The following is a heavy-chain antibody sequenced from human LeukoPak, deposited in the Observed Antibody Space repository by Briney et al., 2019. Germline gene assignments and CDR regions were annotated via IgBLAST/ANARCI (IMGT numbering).Heavy chain of an antibody. V-gene: IGHV3-66*02. CDR3: ARASKTDYGDYFGAFDI. D-gene: IGHD4-17*01. CDR2: IYSGGST. CDR1: GFTVSSNY. J-gene: IGHJ3*02. Sequence: GGSLRLSCAASGFTVSSNYMSWVRQAPGKGLEWVSVIYSGGSTYYADSVKGRFTISRDNSKNTLYLQMNSLRAEGTAVYYCARASKTDYGDYFGAFDIWGQGTMVTVSS.